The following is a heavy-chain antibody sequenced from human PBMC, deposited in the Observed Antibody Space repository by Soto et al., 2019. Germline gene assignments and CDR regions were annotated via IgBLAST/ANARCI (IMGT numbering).Heavy chain of an antibody. D-gene: IGHD3-22*01. J-gene: IGHJ4*02. V-gene: IGHV3-48*03. Sequence: EVQLVESGGGLVQPGGSLRLSCAASGFTFSSYEMNWVRQAPGKGLEWVSYISSSGSTIYYADSVKGRFTISRDNAKNSLYLQMNRLRAEDTAVYYCARGEHYYDSSGYYYWGQGTLVTVSS. CDR3: ARGEHYYDSSGYYY. CDR2: ISSSGSTI. CDR1: GFTFSSYE.